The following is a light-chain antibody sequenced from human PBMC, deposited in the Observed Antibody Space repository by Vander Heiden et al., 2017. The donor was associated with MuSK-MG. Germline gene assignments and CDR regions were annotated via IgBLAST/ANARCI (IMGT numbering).Light chain of an antibody. CDR3: SSYKSSNTLYV. CDR1: SSDISGYDF. V-gene: IGLV2-14*03. CDR2: DVN. Sequence: QSALTQPASVSGSPGQSITISCTGTSSDISGYDFVSWYQQHPGKAPKLMIYDVNNRPAGVSNRFSGSKSGNTASLTISGLQAEDEADYYCSSYKSSNTLYVFGSGTKVTVL. J-gene: IGLJ1*01.